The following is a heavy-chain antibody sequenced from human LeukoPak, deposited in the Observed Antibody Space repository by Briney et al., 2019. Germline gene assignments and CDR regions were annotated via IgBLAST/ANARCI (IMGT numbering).Heavy chain of an antibody. CDR1: GFTLGSYW. CDR2: IKSDGDGSDT. J-gene: IGHJ6*03. Sequence: GGSLRLSCAASGFTLGSYWMHWVRQAPGKGLVWVSRIKSDGDGSDTAYADSVKGRFTISRDNAKNTLDLQMNSLRAEDTAVYYCARDRIGNYYQMDVWGKGTTVTVSS. CDR3: ARDRIGNYYQMDV. V-gene: IGHV3-74*01. D-gene: IGHD1-26*01.